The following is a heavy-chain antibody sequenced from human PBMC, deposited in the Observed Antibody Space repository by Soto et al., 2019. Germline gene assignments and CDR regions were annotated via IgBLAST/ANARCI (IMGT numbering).Heavy chain of an antibody. Sequence: GSLRLSCAASGFTFSSYGMHWVRQAPGKGLEWVAVIWYDGSNKYYADSVKGRFTISRDNSKNTLYLQMNSLRAEDTAVYYCARDSSGWAGMDVWGQGTTVTVSS. V-gene: IGHV3-33*01. CDR2: IWYDGSNK. D-gene: IGHD6-19*01. CDR1: GFTFSSYG. J-gene: IGHJ6*02. CDR3: ARDSSGWAGMDV.